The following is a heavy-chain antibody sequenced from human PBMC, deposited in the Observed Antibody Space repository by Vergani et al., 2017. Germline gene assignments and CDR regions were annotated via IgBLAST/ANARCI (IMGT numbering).Heavy chain of an antibody. CDR3: ARDLRLLYNRFDP. CDR2: TWYEGNNK. D-gene: IGHD1-14*01. V-gene: IGHV3-33*01. J-gene: IGHJ5*02. Sequence: QVQLVESGGGVVQPGRCLRLSCAASGFTFNQYGMHWVRPAPGRGLEWVAVTWYEGNNKQYADSVKGRFTISRDNYKSTMYLQMNSLRDEDTGVYYCARDLRLLYNRFDPWGQGTLVTVSS. CDR1: GFTFNQYG.